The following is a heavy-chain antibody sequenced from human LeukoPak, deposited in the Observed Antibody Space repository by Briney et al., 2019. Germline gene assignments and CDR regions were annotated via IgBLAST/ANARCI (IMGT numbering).Heavy chain of an antibody. V-gene: IGHV5-51*01. Sequence: GESLKISCKGSGYSFSSNWIGWVRQMSGEGLEWMGIIYPGDSDIRYSPSFQGQVTISADKSISTAYLQWSSLKASDTAMYYCARGRWLQFRYDAFDIWGQGTMVTVSS. J-gene: IGHJ3*02. CDR2: IYPGDSDI. D-gene: IGHD5-24*01. CDR1: GYSFSSNW. CDR3: ARGRWLQFRYDAFDI.